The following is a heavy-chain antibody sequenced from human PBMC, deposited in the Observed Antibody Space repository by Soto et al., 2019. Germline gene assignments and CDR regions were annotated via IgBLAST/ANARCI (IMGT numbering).Heavy chain of an antibody. CDR3: ARHYCSSTSCYPVYYYYYGMDV. J-gene: IGHJ6*02. V-gene: IGHV5-51*01. CDR1: GYSLTIYC. D-gene: IGHD2-2*01. CDR2: IYPGDSDT. Sequence: PGESLKISCKGSGYSLTIYCIGWVLQMPGKGLEWMGIIYPGDSDTRYSPSFQGQVTISADKSISTAYLQWSSLKASDTAMYYCARHYCSSTSCYPVYYYYYGMDVWGQGTTVTVSS.